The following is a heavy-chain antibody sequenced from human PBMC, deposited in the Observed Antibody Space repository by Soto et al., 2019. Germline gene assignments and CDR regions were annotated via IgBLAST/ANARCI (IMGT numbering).Heavy chain of an antibody. J-gene: IGHJ6*02. CDR1: GYTFTNSD. Sequence: ASAKVSFKASGYTFTNSDINWVRQAPGQGLELMGWMNPDSGHAAYAQNFQGRVTLTTSTSTSTVYMEMRSLGSADTAVYYCARMPHCIAGSYDYGLDSWG. V-gene: IGHV1-8*01. CDR3: ARMPHCIAGSYDYGLDS. CDR2: MNPDSGHA. D-gene: IGHD2-2*01.